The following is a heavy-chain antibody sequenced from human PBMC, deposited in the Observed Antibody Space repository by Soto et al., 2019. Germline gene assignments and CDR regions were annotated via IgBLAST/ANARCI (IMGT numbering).Heavy chain of an antibody. J-gene: IGHJ6*02. D-gene: IGHD6-13*01. Sequence: GRSLRLSCAASGFAFSTYAMTGVRQARGKGLEWWSVISGSAGSSYYAASVKGRFTISRDNSKNTLFLQMNGLRAEDTAVYYCAKVTKRAAAGRYEYYKYGMDVWGQGTTVTVSS. CDR2: ISGSAGSS. CDR3: AKVTKRAAAGRYEYYKYGMDV. CDR1: GFAFSTYA. V-gene: IGHV3-23*01.